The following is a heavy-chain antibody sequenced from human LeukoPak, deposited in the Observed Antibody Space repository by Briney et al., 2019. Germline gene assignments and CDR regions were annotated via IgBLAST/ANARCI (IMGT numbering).Heavy chain of an antibody. CDR2: INQGGSDK. CDR3: TIDRSRAEDD. Sequence: GGSLRLSCAASGFTFSGHWMRWVRQAPGKGLEWVANINQGGSDKYYVDSVKGRFTISRDNANNLLYLQMNSLRGEDTAVYYCTIDRSRAEDDSGHGTLVTLSS. D-gene: IGHD1-14*01. CDR1: GFTFSGHW. V-gene: IGHV3-7*01. J-gene: IGHJ4*01.